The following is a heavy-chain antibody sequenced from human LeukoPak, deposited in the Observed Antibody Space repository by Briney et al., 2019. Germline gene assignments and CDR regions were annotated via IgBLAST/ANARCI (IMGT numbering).Heavy chain of an antibody. D-gene: IGHD2-15*01. CDR2: MNPNSGNT. V-gene: IGHV1-8*03. CDR1: GYTFTSYD. J-gene: IGHJ3*02. Sequence: WASVKVSCKASGYTFTSYDINWVRQATGQGLEWMGWMNPNSGNTGYAQKFQGRVTITRNTSISTAYMELSSLRSEDTAVYYCARARKVRGKYCSGGSCDAFDIWGQGTMVTVSS. CDR3: ARARKVRGKYCSGGSCDAFDI.